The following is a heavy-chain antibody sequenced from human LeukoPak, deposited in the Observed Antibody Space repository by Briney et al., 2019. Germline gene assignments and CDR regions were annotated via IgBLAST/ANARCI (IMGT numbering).Heavy chain of an antibody. CDR1: GFTFRRYI. Sequence: GGSLRLSCAAAGFTFRRYIMTWVRQFPGKGLEWVSGISATGDSTYYADSVKGRFAISRDNSQNTLYMQMNSLRVDDTAVYYCAKVRSRDGYNYYFDYWGQGTLVTVSS. V-gene: IGHV3-23*01. D-gene: IGHD5-24*01. CDR2: ISATGDST. CDR3: AKVRSRDGYNYYFDY. J-gene: IGHJ4*02.